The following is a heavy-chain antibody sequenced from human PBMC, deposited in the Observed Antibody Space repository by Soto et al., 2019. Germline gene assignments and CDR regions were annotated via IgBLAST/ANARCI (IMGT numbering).Heavy chain of an antibody. CDR1: GFTFSSYG. D-gene: IGHD3-22*01. V-gene: IGHV3-30*18. CDR2: ISYDGSNK. J-gene: IGHJ6*02. CDR3: AKSMGGYYYDSSGYSSYYGMDV. Sequence: GGSLRLFCAASGFTFSSYGMHWVRQAPGKGLEWVSFISYDGSNKYYADSVKGRFTISRDNSKNTLYLQMNSLRAEDTSVYYCAKSMGGYYYDSSGYSSYYGMDVWGQGTTVTVSS.